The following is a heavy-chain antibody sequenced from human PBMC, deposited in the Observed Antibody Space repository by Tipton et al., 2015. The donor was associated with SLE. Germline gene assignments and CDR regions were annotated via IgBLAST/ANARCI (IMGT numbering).Heavy chain of an antibody. J-gene: IGHJ3*02. CDR2: ISSRGST. CDR3: AREFDYYDSSYSRGAIDI. CDR1: GVSVSSGGYY. D-gene: IGHD3-22*01. Sequence: TLSLTCTVSGVSVSSGGYYWNWIRQPAGKGLEWIGHISSRGSTNYNPSLKSRVTISLDTSKNQLSLRLSSVTAADTAAYYCAREFDYYDSSYSRGAIDIWGQGTLVTVSS. V-gene: IGHV4-61*09.